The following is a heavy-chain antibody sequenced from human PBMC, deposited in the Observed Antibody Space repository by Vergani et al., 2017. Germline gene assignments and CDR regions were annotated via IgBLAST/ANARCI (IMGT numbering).Heavy chain of an antibody. D-gene: IGHD2-2*02. CDR1: GGSISSYY. V-gene: IGHV4-59*01. Sequence: QVQLRESGPGLVKPSETLSLTCTLSGGSISSYYWSWIRQPPGKGLEWIGYIYFSGSTKYNPSLKSRVTISVDTSKNQFSLKLSSVTAADTAVYYCARAPQYCSSTSCYIGAWFDTWGQGTLVTVSS. J-gene: IGHJ5*02. CDR3: ARAPQYCSSTSCYIGAWFDT. CDR2: IYFSGST.